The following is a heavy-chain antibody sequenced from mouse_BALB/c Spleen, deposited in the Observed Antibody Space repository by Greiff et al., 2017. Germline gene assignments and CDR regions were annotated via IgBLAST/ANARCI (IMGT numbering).Heavy chain of an antibody. J-gene: IGHJ3*01. D-gene: IGHD2-4*01. CDR3: AMSTTWFAY. V-gene: IGHV14-1*02. CDR1: GFNIKDYY. CDR2: IDPENGNT. Sequence: EVQLVESGAELVRPGALVKLSCKASGFNIKDYYMHWVKQRPEQGLEWIGWIDPENGNTIYDPKFQGKASITADTSSNTAYLQLSSLTSEDTAVYYCAMSTTWFAYWGQGTLVTVSA.